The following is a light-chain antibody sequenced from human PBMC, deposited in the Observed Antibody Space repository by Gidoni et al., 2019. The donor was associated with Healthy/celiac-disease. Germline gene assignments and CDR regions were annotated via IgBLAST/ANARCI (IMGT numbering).Light chain of an antibody. CDR3: QQSYSTPPT. CDR1: QSISSY. J-gene: IGKJ4*01. CDR2: AAS. Sequence: DIQMTQSPSSLSASVGDRVTITCRASQSISSYLNGYQQKPGKAPKLLIYAASSLQSGVPSRFSGSGSVTDFTLTISSLQPEDFATYYCQQSYSTPPTFGGGTKVEIK. V-gene: IGKV1-39*01.